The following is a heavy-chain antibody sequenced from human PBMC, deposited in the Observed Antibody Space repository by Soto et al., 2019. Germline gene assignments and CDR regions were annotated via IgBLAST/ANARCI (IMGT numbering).Heavy chain of an antibody. D-gene: IGHD1-1*01. V-gene: IGHV5-51*01. CDR3: GRGGVSTRNFDY. CDR2: IYPSDSDT. J-gene: IGHJ4*02. CDR1: GYNFAGYW. Sequence: GESLKISCKGSGYNFAGYWIAWVRQMPGKGLELMGIIYPSDSDTRYRPSFQGQVTISADKSISSAYLQWSSLRASDTAMYYCGRGGVSTRNFDYWGQGTPVTVSS.